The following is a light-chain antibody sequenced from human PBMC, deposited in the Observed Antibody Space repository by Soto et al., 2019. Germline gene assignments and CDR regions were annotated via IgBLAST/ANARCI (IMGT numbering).Light chain of an antibody. Sequence: EIVLTQSPGTLSLSPGERATLSCRASQTISSNYLAWYQQKPGQAPRLLIYGASSRATGIPDRFSGSGSGTDFTLSSSRLEPEDFAVYFCQQYGSSPYTFGQGATLEIK. V-gene: IGKV3-20*01. J-gene: IGKJ2*01. CDR2: GAS. CDR3: QQYGSSPYT. CDR1: QTISSNY.